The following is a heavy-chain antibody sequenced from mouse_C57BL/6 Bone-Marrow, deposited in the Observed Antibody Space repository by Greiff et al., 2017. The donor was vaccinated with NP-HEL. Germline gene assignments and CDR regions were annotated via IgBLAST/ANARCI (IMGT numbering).Heavy chain of an antibody. Sequence: VKLMESGPGLVAPSQSLSITCTVSGFSLTSYGVDWVRQSPGKGLEWLGVIWGVGSTNYNSALKSRLSISKENSKSQVFLKMNSLQTVDTAMYYCAIYSNTFAYWGQGTLVTVSA. J-gene: IGHJ3*01. CDR2: IWGVGST. CDR3: AIYSNTFAY. D-gene: IGHD2-5*01. CDR1: GFSLTSYG. V-gene: IGHV2-6*01.